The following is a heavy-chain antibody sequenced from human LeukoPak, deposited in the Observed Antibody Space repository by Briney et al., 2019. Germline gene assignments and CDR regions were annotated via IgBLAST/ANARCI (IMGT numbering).Heavy chain of an antibody. CDR1: GYTFTGYY. CDR3: ARAVNYDFWSGSGNWFDP. D-gene: IGHD3-3*01. J-gene: IGHJ5*02. CDR2: INPNSGGT. Sequence: ASVKVSYKASGYTFTGYYMHWVRQAPGQGLEWMGRINPNSGGTNYAQKFQGRVTMTRDTSISTAYMELSRLRSDDTAVYYCARAVNYDFWSGSGNWFDPWGQGTLVTVSS. V-gene: IGHV1-2*06.